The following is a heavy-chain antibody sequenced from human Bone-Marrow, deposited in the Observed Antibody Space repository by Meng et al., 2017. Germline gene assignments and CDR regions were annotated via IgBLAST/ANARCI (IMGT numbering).Heavy chain of an antibody. J-gene: IGHJ5*02. CDR3: ARVAPVAGMWFDP. CDR1: GGSISSSSYY. V-gene: IGHV4-39*07. D-gene: IGHD6-13*01. CDR2: IYYSGST. Sequence: SETLSLTCTVSGGSISSSSYYWGWIRQPPGKGLEWIGSIYYSGSTYYNPSLKSRVTISVDTSKNQFSLKLSSVTAADTAVYYCARVAPVAGMWFDPWGQGTLVTVSS.